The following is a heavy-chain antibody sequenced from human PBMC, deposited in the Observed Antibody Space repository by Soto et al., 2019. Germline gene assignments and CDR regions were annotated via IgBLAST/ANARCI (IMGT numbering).Heavy chain of an antibody. J-gene: IGHJ4*02. CDR1: GFTFTNSA. Sequence: SVKVSCKASGFTFTNSAVQWVLQARGQRLEWIGWIVVGSGNTNYAQKFQERVTITRDMSTSTAYMDLGSLTYDDTAVYYCGRGAFGESLMNYWGQGTLVTVSS. CDR2: IVVGSGNT. CDR3: GRGAFGESLMNY. D-gene: IGHD3-16*01. V-gene: IGHV1-58*01.